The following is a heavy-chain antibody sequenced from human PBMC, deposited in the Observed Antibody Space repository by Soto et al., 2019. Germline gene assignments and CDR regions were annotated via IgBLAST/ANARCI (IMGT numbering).Heavy chain of an antibody. CDR3: ARDFTDSSGPTLGMGV. Sequence: SATLSLTCTFAGASISSGVYYWSWIRQHPGKGLEWIGYIYYSGSTYYNPSLKSRVTISVDTSKNQFSLKLSSVTAADTAVYYCARDFTDSSGPTLGMGVWGQGTTVT. CDR1: GASISSGVYY. J-gene: IGHJ6*02. V-gene: IGHV4-31*03. D-gene: IGHD6-19*01. CDR2: IYYSGST.